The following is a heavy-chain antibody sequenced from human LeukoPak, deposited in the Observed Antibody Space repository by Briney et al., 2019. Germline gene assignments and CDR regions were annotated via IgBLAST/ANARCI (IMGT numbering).Heavy chain of an antibody. CDR3: ARRGIVGATGSGNWFDP. CDR1: GFTFSSYS. Sequence: PGGSLRLSCAASGFTFSSYSMNWVRQAPGKGLEWVSSISSSSSYIYYADSVKGRFTISRDNAKNSLYLQMNSLRAEDTAVYYCARRGIVGATGSGNWFDPWGQGTLVNVSS. CDR2: ISSSSSYI. V-gene: IGHV3-21*01. J-gene: IGHJ5*02. D-gene: IGHD1-26*01.